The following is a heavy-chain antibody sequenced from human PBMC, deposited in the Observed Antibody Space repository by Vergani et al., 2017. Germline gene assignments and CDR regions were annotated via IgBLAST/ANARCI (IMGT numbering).Heavy chain of an antibody. CDR1: NFFISSNAYY. Sequence: QVQLKESGPGLVKPSETLSLTCTVSNFFISSNAYYWGWIRQAPGRGLEWIGSLHHNGATSHNPSLRSRVTMSVDTSKNQFSLSLNSVTAADTAIYYCARGGYYDSSGYYSDAFDIWGQGTMVTVSS. CDR3: ARGGYYDSSGYYSDAFDI. CDR2: LHHNGAT. J-gene: IGHJ3*02. V-gene: IGHV4-38-2*02. D-gene: IGHD3-22*01.